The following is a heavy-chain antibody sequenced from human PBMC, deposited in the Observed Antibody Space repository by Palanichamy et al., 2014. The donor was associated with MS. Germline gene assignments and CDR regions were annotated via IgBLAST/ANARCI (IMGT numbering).Heavy chain of an antibody. CDR2: ISYDGSNK. D-gene: IGHD1-26*01. J-gene: IGHJ3*02. CDR1: DSPSVAML. V-gene: IGHV3-30-3*01. CDR3: ASHLSHQKWELPPEGAFDI. Sequence: QVQLVESGGGVVQPREVPRDSPVQPLDSPSVAMLCTGSARLQGKGLEWVAVISYDGSNKYYADSVKGRFTISRDNSKNTLYLQMNSLRAEDTAVYYCASHLSHQKWELPPEGAFDIWGQGTMVTVSS.